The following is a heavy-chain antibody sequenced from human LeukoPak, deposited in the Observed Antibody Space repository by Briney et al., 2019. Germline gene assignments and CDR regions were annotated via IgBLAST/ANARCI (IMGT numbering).Heavy chain of an antibody. CDR3: ARDGY. D-gene: IGHD5-24*01. Sequence: SETLSLTCTVSGGSISRYYWSWIRQPPGKGLEWIGYIYHGGSTYYSPSLRSRVTISVDRSKNHFSLKLTSVTAADTAVYYCARDGYWGQGTLVTVSS. V-gene: IGHV4-59*04. CDR1: GGSISRYY. J-gene: IGHJ4*02. CDR2: IYHGGST.